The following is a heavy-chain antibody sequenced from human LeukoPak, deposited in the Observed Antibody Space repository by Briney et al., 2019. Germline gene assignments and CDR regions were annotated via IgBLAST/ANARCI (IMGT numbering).Heavy chain of an antibody. V-gene: IGHV3-30-3*01. CDR3: ARGVVVITTGAFDI. CDR1: GFTFSSYA. J-gene: IGHJ3*02. D-gene: IGHD3-22*01. CDR2: ISYDGSSK. Sequence: GGSLRLSCAASGFTFSSYAMHWVRQAPGKGLEWVAVISYDGSSKYYADSVKGRFTISRDNSKNTLYLQMNSLRAEDTAVYYCARGVVVITTGAFDIWGQGTMVTVSS.